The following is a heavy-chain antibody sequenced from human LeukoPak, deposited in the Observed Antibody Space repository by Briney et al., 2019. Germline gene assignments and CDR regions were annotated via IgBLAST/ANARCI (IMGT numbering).Heavy chain of an antibody. D-gene: IGHD3-3*01. Sequence: GGSLRLSCAASGFNFDAFFLSWVRQAPGEGLEWVALINPDGRATYYADSVKGRFSISRDNARNLVYLQMNSLTVEDTAVYYCTRDLRTGVAQGYWGQGALVTVSS. V-gene: IGHV3-7*01. CDR1: GFNFDAFF. CDR3: TRDLRTGVAQGY. CDR2: INPDGRAT. J-gene: IGHJ4*02.